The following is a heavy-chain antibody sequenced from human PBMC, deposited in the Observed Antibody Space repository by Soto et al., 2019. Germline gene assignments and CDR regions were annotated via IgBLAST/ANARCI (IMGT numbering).Heavy chain of an antibody. J-gene: IGHJ4*02. Sequence: QVQLVESGGGVVQPGRSLRLSCAASGLTFSSYAMHWIRQAPGKGLEWVAVLSDDGSIAFNEDSVKGRFTISRDNSKNTLLLQMNSLGAEDTAVYYCAKDSNKYSSSLRGRYFDYWGQGIGVTVSS. CDR3: AKDSNKYSSSLRGRYFDY. D-gene: IGHD4-4*01. CDR2: LSDDGSIA. V-gene: IGHV3-30*04. CDR1: GLTFSSYA.